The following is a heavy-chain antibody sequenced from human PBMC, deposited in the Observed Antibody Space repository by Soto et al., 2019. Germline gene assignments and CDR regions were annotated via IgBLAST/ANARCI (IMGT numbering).Heavy chain of an antibody. D-gene: IGHD4-17*01. V-gene: IGHV3-72*01. CDR1: VFIFIDHY. Sequence: PGWSLRLSCAASVFIFIDHYMDWVRQAPGKGLEWVGRTRNKANSHTTEYAASVKGRFTISRDDSKNSLYLQMNSLKIEDTAVYYCARATTVTDYWGQGTLVTVSS. CDR2: TRNKANSHTT. CDR3: ARATTVTDY. J-gene: IGHJ4*02.